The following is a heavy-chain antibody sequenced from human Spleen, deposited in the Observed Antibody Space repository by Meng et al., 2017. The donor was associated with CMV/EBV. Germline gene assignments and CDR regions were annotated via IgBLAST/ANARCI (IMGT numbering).Heavy chain of an antibody. V-gene: IGHV1-2*06. D-gene: IGHD5-18*01. CDR2: INPKTGDT. Sequence: QVQLVPSGADVKKPGASVKVSCKTSGYIFIGYFIHWVRQAPGQGLEWMGRINPKTGDTNFAQNFQGRVTLSRDTSISTVYMELSSLRSEDTAVYYCARGTAMVSRYFDYWGQGTLVTVSS. CDR1: GYIFIGYF. CDR3: ARGTAMVSRYFDY. J-gene: IGHJ4*02.